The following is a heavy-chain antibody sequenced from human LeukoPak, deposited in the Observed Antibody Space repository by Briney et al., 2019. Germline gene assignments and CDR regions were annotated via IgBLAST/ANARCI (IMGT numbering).Heavy chain of an antibody. V-gene: IGHV4-59*01. CDR2: IYYSGST. D-gene: IGHD6-19*01. CDR1: GGSISSYY. J-gene: IGHJ4*02. Sequence: PSETLSLTCTVSGGSISSYYWSWIRQPPGKGLEWIGYIYYSGSTNYNPSLKGRVTISVDTSKNQFSLKLSSVTAADTAVYYCARDREAVGVDYWGQGTLVTVSS. CDR3: ARDREAVGVDY.